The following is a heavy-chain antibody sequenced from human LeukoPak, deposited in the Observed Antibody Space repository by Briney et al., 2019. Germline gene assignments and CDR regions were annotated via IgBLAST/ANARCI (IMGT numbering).Heavy chain of an antibody. CDR1: GFTFSGSA. J-gene: IGHJ5*02. CDR2: SRSKANSYAT. CDR3: TRTPWGYSSYYWFDP. Sequence: PGGFLRLTCAASGFTFSGSAMHWVRQASGKGLEWIGRSRSKANSYATAYAASVKGRFTISRDDSKNTAYLQMNSLKTEDTAVYYCTRTPWGYSSYYWFDPWGQGTLVTVSS. D-gene: IGHD6-19*01. V-gene: IGHV3-73*01.